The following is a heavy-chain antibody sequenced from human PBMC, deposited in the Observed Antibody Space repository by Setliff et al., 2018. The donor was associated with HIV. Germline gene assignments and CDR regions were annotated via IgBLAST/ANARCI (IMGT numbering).Heavy chain of an antibody. CDR3: ARSRGGTTRGYMDV. CDR1: GGSISRGDYY. J-gene: IGHJ6*03. V-gene: IGHV4-61*09. CDR2: IYTSGSTSGST. D-gene: IGHD4-17*01. Sequence: SETLSLTCTVSGGSISRGDYYWNWIRQPAGKGLEWIGHIYTSGSTSGSTNYNPSLKSRVTISVDMSKNQFSLKLNSVTAADTAVYHCARSRGGTTRGYMDVWGKGTTVTVSS.